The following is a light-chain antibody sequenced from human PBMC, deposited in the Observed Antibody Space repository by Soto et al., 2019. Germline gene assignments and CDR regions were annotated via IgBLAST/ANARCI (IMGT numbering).Light chain of an antibody. Sequence: EIVMTQSPATLSVSPGERATLSCRASQSVNSNLAWYQQKPGQAPRLLIYGASTRATAIPARFSGSGSGTEFTLTISSLQSEDLAVYYCQQYNDWPPRTFGQGTKVEI. V-gene: IGKV3-15*01. CDR2: GAS. CDR1: QSVNSN. J-gene: IGKJ1*01. CDR3: QQYNDWPPRT.